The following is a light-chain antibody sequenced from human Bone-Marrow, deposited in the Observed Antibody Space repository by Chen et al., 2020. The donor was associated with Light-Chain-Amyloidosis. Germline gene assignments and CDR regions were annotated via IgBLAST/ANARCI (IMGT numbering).Light chain of an antibody. Sequence: QAVLTQPASLSASPGASASLTCTLHSGINVDTSRIYWYRQKPGSPPQFLLSYKSDSDNQRGSGVPSRFAGCKDASANAGILLISRLQSEDEADYFCMIWYSSAVVFGGGTELTVL. CDR3: MIWYSSAVV. CDR1: SGINVDTSR. V-gene: IGLV5-45*01. J-gene: IGLJ2*01. CDR2: YKSDSDN.